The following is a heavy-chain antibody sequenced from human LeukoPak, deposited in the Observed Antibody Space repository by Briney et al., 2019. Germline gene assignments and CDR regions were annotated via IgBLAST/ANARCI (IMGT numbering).Heavy chain of an antibody. D-gene: IGHD4-11*01. CDR1: GYTFTSYG. V-gene: IGHV1-18*01. Sequence: ASVKVSCKASGYTFTSYGISWVRQAPGQGLEWMGWISAYNGNTNYAQKLQGRVTMTTDTSTSTAYMELRSLRSDDTAVYYCARDRKPDYSNYGRPFDYWGQGTLVTVSS. CDR3: ARDRKPDYSNYGRPFDY. J-gene: IGHJ4*02. CDR2: ISAYNGNT.